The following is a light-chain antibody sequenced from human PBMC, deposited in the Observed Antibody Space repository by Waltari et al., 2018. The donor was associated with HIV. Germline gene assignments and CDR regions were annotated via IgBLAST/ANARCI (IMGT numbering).Light chain of an antibody. CDR2: AAS. CDR1: QDIGSW. V-gene: IGKV1D-16*01. CDR3: QQYTTYPIT. Sequence: DLQMTQSPSSLSASVGDRVTITCRATQDIGSWLAWFQQRPGKAPKSLIYAASTLHSGVPSRFTGTGSGTDFTLTITGLQPEDFATYYCQQYTTYPITFGQGTRLDI. J-gene: IGKJ5*01.